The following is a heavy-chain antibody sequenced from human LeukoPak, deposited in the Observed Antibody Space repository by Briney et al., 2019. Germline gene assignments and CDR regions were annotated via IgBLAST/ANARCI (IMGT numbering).Heavy chain of an antibody. V-gene: IGHV1-8*01. J-gene: IGHJ4*02. Sequence: SVKVSCKASGYTFTSYDINWVRQATGQGLEWMGWMNSNSGNTGYAQKFQGRVTMTRNTSISTAYMELSSLRSEDTAVYYCAKAQQLVPGPEANFDYWGQETLVTVSS. D-gene: IGHD6-13*01. CDR3: AKAQQLVPGPEANFDY. CDR2: MNSNSGNT. CDR1: GYTFTSYD.